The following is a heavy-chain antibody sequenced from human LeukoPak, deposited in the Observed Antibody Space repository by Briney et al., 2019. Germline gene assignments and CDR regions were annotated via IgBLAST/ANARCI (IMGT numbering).Heavy chain of an antibody. D-gene: IGHD2-8*01. CDR1: GGTFSSYA. CDR2: IIPIFGTA. Sequence: ASVKVSCKASGGTFSSYAISWVRQAPGQGLEWMGGIIPIFGTANYAQKFQGRVTITTDESTSTAYMELSSLRSEDTAVYYCARKSPVYAISGNWFDPWGQGTLVTVSS. J-gene: IGHJ5*02. V-gene: IGHV1-69*05. CDR3: ARKSPVYAISGNWFDP.